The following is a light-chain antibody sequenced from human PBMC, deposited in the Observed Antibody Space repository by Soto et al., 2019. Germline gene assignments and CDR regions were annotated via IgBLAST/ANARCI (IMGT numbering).Light chain of an antibody. Sequence: QSVLTQPASVSGSPGQSITVSCTGTASDIGSYDYVSWYQHHTGKAPKLLIYEVTNRPSGVSNRFSGSKSDYTASLTISGLQAEDEGHYYCASYTGSTTRWVFGGGTKLTVL. J-gene: IGLJ3*02. CDR2: EVT. V-gene: IGLV2-14*01. CDR3: ASYTGSTTRWV. CDR1: ASDIGSYDY.